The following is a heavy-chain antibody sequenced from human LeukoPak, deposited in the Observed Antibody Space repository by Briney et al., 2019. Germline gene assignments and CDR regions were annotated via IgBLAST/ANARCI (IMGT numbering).Heavy chain of an antibody. CDR3: ARSDGYDFWSGYYYRGWDYYYMDV. D-gene: IGHD3-3*01. CDR2: INTNTGNP. V-gene: IGHV7-4-1*02. Sequence: GASVKVSCKASGYTFTSYAMNWVRQAPGQGLEWMGWINTNTGNPTYAQGFTGRFVFSLDTSVSTAYLQISSLKAEDTAVYYCARSDGYDFWSGYYYRGWDYYYMDVWGKGTTVTVSS. J-gene: IGHJ6*03. CDR1: GYTFTSYA.